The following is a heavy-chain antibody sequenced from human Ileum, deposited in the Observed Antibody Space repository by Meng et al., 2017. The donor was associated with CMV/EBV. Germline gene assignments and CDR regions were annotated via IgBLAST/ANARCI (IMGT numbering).Heavy chain of an antibody. CDR1: GFTFSTYW. J-gene: IGHJ3*02. V-gene: IGHV3-7*01. D-gene: IGHD2-2*01. CDR2: IREDGTEK. Sequence: GESLKISCSASGFTFSTYWMSWVRQAPGKGLEWVANIREDGTEKYYVDSAKGRFTISRDNAKNSLYLQMNSLGVEDTAVYYCARDPDIAVSNDPDPFDIWGQGTLVTVSS. CDR3: ARDPDIAVSNDPDPFDI.